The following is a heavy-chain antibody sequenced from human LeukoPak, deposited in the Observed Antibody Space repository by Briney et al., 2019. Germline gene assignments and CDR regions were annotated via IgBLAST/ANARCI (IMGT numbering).Heavy chain of an antibody. Sequence: SETLSLTCTVSGGSISSYYWSWIRQPPGKGLEWIGYIYYSGSTNYNPSLKSRVTISVDTSKNQFSLKLSSVTAADTAVYYCAGRRDGYNYNFDYWGQGTLVTVSS. V-gene: IGHV4-59*01. CDR2: IYYSGST. D-gene: IGHD5-24*01. J-gene: IGHJ4*02. CDR1: GGSISSYY. CDR3: AGRRDGYNYNFDY.